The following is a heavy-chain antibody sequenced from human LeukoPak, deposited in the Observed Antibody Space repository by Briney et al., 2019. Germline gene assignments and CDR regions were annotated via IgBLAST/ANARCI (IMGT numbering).Heavy chain of an antibody. CDR2: INHSGST. V-gene: IGHV4-34*01. CDR3: ARGGQGSYSSSWYVAY. CDR1: GGSFSGYY. D-gene: IGHD6-13*01. J-gene: IGHJ4*02. Sequence: SETLSLTCAVYGGSFSGYYWSWIRQPPGKGLGWIGEINHSGSTNYNPSLKSRVTISVDTSKNQFSLKLSSVTAADTAVYYCARGGQGSYSSSWYVAYWGQGTLVTVSS.